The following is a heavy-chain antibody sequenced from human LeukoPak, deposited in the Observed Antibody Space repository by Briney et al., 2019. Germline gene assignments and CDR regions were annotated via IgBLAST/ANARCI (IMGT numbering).Heavy chain of an antibody. CDR1: GFNFRDYA. CDR3: TSVYDSSSYYHSGIDY. V-gene: IGHV3-49*04. J-gene: IGHJ4*02. Sequence: GGSLRLSCTTSGFNFRDYAMSWVRQAPGKGLEWVGFIRSKAFRGATGDGASVKGRVTMSRDDSKSIAYLHMNNLKTEDTAVYFCTSVYDSSSYYHSGIDYWGQGTLVTVSS. CDR2: IRSKAFRGAT. D-gene: IGHD3-22*01.